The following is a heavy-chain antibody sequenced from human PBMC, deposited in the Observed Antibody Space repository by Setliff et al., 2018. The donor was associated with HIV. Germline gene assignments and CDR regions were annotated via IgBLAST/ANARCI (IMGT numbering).Heavy chain of an antibody. D-gene: IGHD3-22*01. V-gene: IGHV1-18*01. CDR3: ARDIPSGYYYGGSFHI. Sequence: ASVKVSCKASGYTFTIYGITWVRQAPGQGLEWMGWISGYNGKTNYAQKYRDRVTMTTNISTSMAYMEVRGLTSDDTAVYYCARDIPSGYYYGGSFHIWGQGTMVTVSS. J-gene: IGHJ3*02. CDR2: ISGYNGKT. CDR1: GYTFTIYG.